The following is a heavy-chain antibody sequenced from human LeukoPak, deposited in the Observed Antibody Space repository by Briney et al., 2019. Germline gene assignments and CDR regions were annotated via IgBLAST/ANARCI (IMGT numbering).Heavy chain of an antibody. Sequence: PGGSLRLSCVASGFTFSSYAMSWVGQAPGKGLEWVSGIGGSGATTSYADSVKGRFTISRDNPKNTLYLQMNSLRAEDTAVYYCAKGYILTRLTDWGQGSLVSVSS. CDR2: IGGSGATT. CDR3: AKGYILTRLTD. V-gene: IGHV3-23*01. D-gene: IGHD3-9*01. CDR1: GFTFSSYA. J-gene: IGHJ4*02.